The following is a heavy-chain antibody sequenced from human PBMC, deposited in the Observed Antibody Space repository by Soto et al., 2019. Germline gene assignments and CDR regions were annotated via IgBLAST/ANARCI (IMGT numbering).Heavy chain of an antibody. J-gene: IGHJ6*02. CDR1: GFTFSSYW. Sequence: VSLRLSCAASGFTFSSYWMSWVRQAPGKGLEWVANIKQDGSEKYYVDSVKGRFTISRDNAKNSLYLQMNSLRAEDTAVYYCARTPGYYDILTGYYMSGYYYYGMAVWGQGTTVTVSS. CDR2: IKQDGSEK. V-gene: IGHV3-7*01. CDR3: ARTPGYYDILTGYYMSGYYYYGMAV. D-gene: IGHD3-9*01.